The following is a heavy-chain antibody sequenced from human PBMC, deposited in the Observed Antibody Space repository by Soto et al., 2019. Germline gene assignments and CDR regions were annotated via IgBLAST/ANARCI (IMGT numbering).Heavy chain of an antibody. CDR2: VSAGGDMT. D-gene: IGHD3-10*01. CDR3: ARGDRGGSGSPASYYYSGLDV. V-gene: IGHV3-23*01. J-gene: IGHJ6*02. CDR1: GFTFSSYA. Sequence: DVQLLESGGHLVQPGGSLRLSCAASGFTFSSYAMSWVRQAPGKGLEWVSSVSAGGDMTYYSDSVKGRFTISRDNSNHALFLQMTSLRIEDTALYYCARGDRGGSGSPASYYYSGLDVWGQGTTVTVS.